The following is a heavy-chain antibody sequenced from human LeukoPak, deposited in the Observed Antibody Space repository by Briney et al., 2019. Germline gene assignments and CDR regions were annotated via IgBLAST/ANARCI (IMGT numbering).Heavy chain of an antibody. CDR1: GFTFSSYA. D-gene: IGHD6-13*01. CDR3: AKGMGSSWNFDY. Sequence: GGSLRLSCTVSGFTFSSYAMSWVRQAPGKGLEWVSAISGSGGSTYYADSVKGRFTISRDNSKNTLYLQMNSLRAEDTAVYYCAKGMGSSWNFDYWGQGTLVTVSS. V-gene: IGHV3-23*01. CDR2: ISGSGGST. J-gene: IGHJ4*02.